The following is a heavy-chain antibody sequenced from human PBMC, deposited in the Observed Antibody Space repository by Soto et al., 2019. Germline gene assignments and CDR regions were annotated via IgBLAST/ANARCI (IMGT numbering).Heavy chain of an antibody. J-gene: IGHJ4*02. Sequence: EVQLVDSGGGLVQPGGSLRLSCAASGFTFSTYWMTWVRQPPGKGLEWVANIDQDGGERYYVDSVRGRFTISRDNAKNSLYLQMNSLRAEDTSVYYCVCGGNYFVYWGQGTLVTVSP. CDR3: VCGGNYFVY. CDR2: IDQDGGER. CDR1: GFTFSTYW. V-gene: IGHV3-7*01. D-gene: IGHD3-16*01.